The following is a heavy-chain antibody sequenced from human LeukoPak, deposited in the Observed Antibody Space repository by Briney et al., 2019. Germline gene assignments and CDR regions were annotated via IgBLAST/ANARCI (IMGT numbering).Heavy chain of an antibody. CDR3: ASSDDYGDF. J-gene: IGHJ4*02. V-gene: IGHV4-34*01. CDR1: GGSFSGYY. Sequence: SETLSLTCAVYGGSFSGYYWSWIRQPPGKGLEWIGEINHSGSTNYNPSLKSRVTISVDTSKNRFSLKLSSVTAADTAVYYCASSDDYGDFWGQGTLVTVSS. CDR2: INHSGST.